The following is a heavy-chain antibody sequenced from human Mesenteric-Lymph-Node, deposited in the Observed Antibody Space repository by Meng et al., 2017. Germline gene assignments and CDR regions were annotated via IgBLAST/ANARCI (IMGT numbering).Heavy chain of an antibody. Sequence: QGQPVQPGAEVKKPGAPLKDSCKASGYTFTGYYMHWVRQAPGQGLEWMGWISANTGKTKYAQEFQDRVTMTADTSTSTAYMELRSLTSDDTAVYYCARDLWPHIVVVTAPSEFWGQGTLVTVSS. CDR3: ARDLWPHIVVVTAPSEF. CDR1: GYTFTGYY. CDR2: ISANTGKT. V-gene: IGHV1-18*04. J-gene: IGHJ4*02. D-gene: IGHD2-21*02.